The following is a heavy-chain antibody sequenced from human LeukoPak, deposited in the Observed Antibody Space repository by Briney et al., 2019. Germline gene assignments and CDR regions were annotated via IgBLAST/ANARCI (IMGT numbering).Heavy chain of an antibody. J-gene: IGHJ4*02. Sequence: SETLSRTCAVYGGSFSGYYCSWIRQPPGKGLEWFGEINHSGSTNYNPPLKSRVTISVDTSKNQFSLKLSSVTAADTAVYYCARRMNGGYFDWLLGLGAYDYWGQGTLVTVSS. CDR1: GGSFSGYY. CDR3: ARRMNGGYFDWLLGLGAYDY. V-gene: IGHV4-34*01. D-gene: IGHD3-9*01. CDR2: INHSGST.